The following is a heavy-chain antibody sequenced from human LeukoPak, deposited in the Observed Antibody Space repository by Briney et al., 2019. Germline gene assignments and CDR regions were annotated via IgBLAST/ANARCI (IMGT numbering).Heavy chain of an antibody. CDR3: AKGSGYYRRDFDY. CDR1: GFNFSSYA. D-gene: IGHD3-22*01. Sequence: GGSLRLSCAASGFNFSSYAMSWVRQAPGKGLEWVSAISGGGGGTYYADSVKGRFTISRDNSKNTLYLQMNSLRAEDTAVYYCAKGSGYYRRDFDYWGQGTLVTVSS. V-gene: IGHV3-23*01. J-gene: IGHJ4*02. CDR2: ISGGGGGT.